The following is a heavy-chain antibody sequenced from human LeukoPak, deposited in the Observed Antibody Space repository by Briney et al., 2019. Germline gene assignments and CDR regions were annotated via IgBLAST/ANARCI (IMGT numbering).Heavy chain of an antibody. D-gene: IGHD1-26*01. CDR2: ISGSGGST. V-gene: IGHV3-23*01. CDR1: GFTFSGFA. Sequence: GGSLRFSCTASGFTFSGFAMTWVRRAPGKGLEWVSTISGSGGSTYYADPVKGRFTISRDNSKNMLYLQMNSLRAEDTAVYYCAKTMGAIDHDYWGQGTLVTVSS. CDR3: AKTMGAIDHDY. J-gene: IGHJ4*02.